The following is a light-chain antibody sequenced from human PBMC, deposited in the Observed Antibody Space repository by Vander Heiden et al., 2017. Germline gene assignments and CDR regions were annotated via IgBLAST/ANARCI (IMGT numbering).Light chain of an antibody. J-gene: IGLJ2*01. CDR1: SIGSKS. V-gene: IGLV3-21*02. CDR3: QVWDSLSDVGV. CDR2: DNR. Sequence: SYVLTQPPSVSVAPGQTATITCGGNSIGSKSVQWSQQRPGQAPVLVVYDNRDRPSGIPERISGSNSGNTATLTISRVEAGDEADYYCQVWDSLSDVGVFGGGTKLTVL.